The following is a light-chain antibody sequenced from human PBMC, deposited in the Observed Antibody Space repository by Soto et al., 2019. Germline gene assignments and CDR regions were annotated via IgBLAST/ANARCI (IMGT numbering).Light chain of an antibody. CDR2: DAS. CDR3: QQSYSIPWT. J-gene: IGKJ1*01. CDR1: QSISSY. V-gene: IGKV1-39*01. Sequence: DIQMTHSPSSLSASVGDRVTITCRASQSISSYLNWYQRKPGKAPNLLIYDASSLQSGVPSRFSGSGSGTDFTLTISSLQPEDFANYYCQQSYSIPWTFGQGTKVAIK.